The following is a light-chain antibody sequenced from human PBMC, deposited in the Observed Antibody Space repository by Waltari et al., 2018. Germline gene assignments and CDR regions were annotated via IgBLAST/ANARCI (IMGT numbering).Light chain of an antibody. J-gene: IGLJ2*01. V-gene: IGLV1-40*01. CDR2: ADT. Sequence: QSVLTQPPSVSGALGQTITISCTGSSSTIGAGYDVHWYQQFPGTAPKVVIYADTQRPSGVPDRFSGSKSGNSASLSITGLQAGDEADYYCQSYDSSVTLFGGGTKLTVL. CDR1: SSTIGAGYD. CDR3: QSYDSSVTL.